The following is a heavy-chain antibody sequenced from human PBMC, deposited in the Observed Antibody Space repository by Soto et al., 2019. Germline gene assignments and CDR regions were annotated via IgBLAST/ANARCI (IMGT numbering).Heavy chain of an antibody. D-gene: IGHD6-13*01. J-gene: IGHJ4*02. CDR2: IYYSGST. CDR3: ARGGSSSPYFDD. V-gene: IGHV4-31*03. CDR1: GGSISSGGYY. Sequence: QVQLQESGPGLVKPSQTLSLTCTVSGGSISSGGYYWSWIRQHPGKGLEWIGYIYYSGSTYYYPPLKSRVTISVDTSKNQFSRKLSSVTAADTAVYYCARGGSSSPYFDDWGQGTLVTVSS.